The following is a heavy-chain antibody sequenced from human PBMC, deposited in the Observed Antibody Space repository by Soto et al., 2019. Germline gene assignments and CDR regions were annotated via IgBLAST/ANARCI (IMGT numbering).Heavy chain of an antibody. CDR1: GYTFTTYA. V-gene: IGHV1-3*04. CDR3: ACYSSSWYTYGMDV. Sequence: ASVKVSCKASGYTFTTYAMHWVRQAPGQRLEWMGWINTGNGNTKYSQKFQGRVTITRDTSASTAYMELGSLRSEDTAIYYCACYSSSWYTYGMDVWGQGTAVTVSS. D-gene: IGHD2-2*01. CDR2: INTGNGNT. J-gene: IGHJ6*02.